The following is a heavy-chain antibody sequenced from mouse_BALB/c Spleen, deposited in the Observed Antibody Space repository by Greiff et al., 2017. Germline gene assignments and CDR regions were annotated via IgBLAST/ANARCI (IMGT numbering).Heavy chain of an antibody. CDR3: ARRGGMDY. J-gene: IGHJ4*01. CDR1: GYSITSDYA. CDR2: ISYSGST. Sequence: EVKLMESGPGLVKPSQSLSLTCTVTGYSITSDYAWNWIRQFPGNKLEWMGYISYSGSTSYNPSLKSRISITRDTSKNQFFLQLNSVTTEDTATYYCARRGGMDYWGQGTSVTVSS. V-gene: IGHV3-2*02.